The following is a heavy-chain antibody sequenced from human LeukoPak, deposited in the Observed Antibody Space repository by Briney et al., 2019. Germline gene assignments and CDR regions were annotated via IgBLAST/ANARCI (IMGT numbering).Heavy chain of an antibody. CDR3: ARQGVGATDF. D-gene: IGHD1-26*01. Sequence: PSETLSLTCSVSGGSINSNGYYWARIRQPPGKRPEWIGSIFYSGSTHYIPSLQSRITISAYTSKSLFSLKLSSVTAADTAVYYCARQGVGATDFWGQGSLVTVSS. CDR2: IFYSGST. CDR1: GGSINSNGYY. V-gene: IGHV4-39*01. J-gene: IGHJ4*02.